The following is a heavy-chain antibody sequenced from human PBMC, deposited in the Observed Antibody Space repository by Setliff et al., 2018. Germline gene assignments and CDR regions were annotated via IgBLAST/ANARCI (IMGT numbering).Heavy chain of an antibody. D-gene: IGHD1-26*01. V-gene: IGHV1-24*01. CDR2: FDPEDGET. CDR3: ATDSTQSGSYWDDAFDI. J-gene: IGHJ3*02. CDR1: GYTLTELS. Sequence: ASVKVSCKVSGYTLTELSMHWVRQAPGKGLEWMGGFDPEDGETIYAQKFQGRVTMTEDTSTDTAYMELSSQRSEDTAVYYCATDSTQSGSYWDDAFDIWGQGTMVTVSS.